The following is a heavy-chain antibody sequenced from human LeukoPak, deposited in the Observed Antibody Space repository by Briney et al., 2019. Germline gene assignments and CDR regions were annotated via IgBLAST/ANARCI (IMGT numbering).Heavy chain of an antibody. D-gene: IGHD3-22*01. J-gene: IGHJ4*02. CDR2: IYSGGST. CDR3: ARDGENSSGKTGFDY. V-gene: IGHV3-53*01. CDR1: GFTVSSNY. Sequence: GRSLRLSCAASGFTVSSNYMSWVRQAPGKGLEWVSVIYSGGSTYYADSVKGRFTISRDNSKNTLYLQMNSLRAEDTAVYYCARDGENSSGKTGFDYWGQGTLVTVSS.